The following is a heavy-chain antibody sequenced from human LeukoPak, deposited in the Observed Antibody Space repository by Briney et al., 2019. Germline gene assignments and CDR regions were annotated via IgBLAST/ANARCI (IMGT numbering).Heavy chain of an antibody. V-gene: IGHV4-59*01. CDR1: GGSISPNY. CDR2: IHYTGTT. CDR3: ARGAGWYGS. J-gene: IGHJ5*01. Sequence: SETLSLTCTVSGGSISPNYWSWLRQPPGKGLEWIGYIHYTGTTRYNPSLNGRVTISVDTSKNQLSLKLRSVTATDTAVYYCARGAGWYGSWGQGTLVAVSS.